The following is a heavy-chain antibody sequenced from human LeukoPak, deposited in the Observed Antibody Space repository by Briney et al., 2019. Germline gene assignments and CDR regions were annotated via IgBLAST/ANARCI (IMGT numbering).Heavy chain of an antibody. CDR3: ARDSSASSLADP. V-gene: IGHV1-46*01. Sequence: ASVKVSCKASGYTFTSYYLYWVRQAPGQGLEWMGVINPSGGSTTSAQKFQGRVTMTRDTSTSTVYMELSSLRSEDTAVYYCARDSSASSLADPWGQGTLVTVSS. CDR1: GYTFTSYY. J-gene: IGHJ5*02. CDR2: INPSGGST. D-gene: IGHD2-2*01.